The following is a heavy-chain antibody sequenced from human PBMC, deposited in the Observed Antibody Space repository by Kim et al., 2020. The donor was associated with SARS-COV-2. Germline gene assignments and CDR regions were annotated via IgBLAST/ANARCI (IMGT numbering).Heavy chain of an antibody. CDR3: ARAPQQPLYYYYGMDV. D-gene: IGHD6-13*01. V-gene: IGHV4-39*07. CDR2: IYYSGST. J-gene: IGHJ6*02. CDR1: GGSISSSSYY. Sequence: SETLSLTCTVSGGSISSSSYYWGWIRQPPGKGLEWIGSIYYSGSTYYNPSLKSRVTISVDTSKNQFSLKLSSVTAADTTVYYCARAPQQPLYYYYGMDVWGQGTTVTVSS.